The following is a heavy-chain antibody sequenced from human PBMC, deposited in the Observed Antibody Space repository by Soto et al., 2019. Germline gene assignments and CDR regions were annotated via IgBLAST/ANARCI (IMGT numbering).Heavy chain of an antibody. Sequence: QVQLVQSGAEVKKPGASVRVSCKASGYTFITYDIHWVRQATGQGLEWMGWMNPSNGNAGYAQKFQGRVTMTRNTSIITAYMDLSSLRSEDTAVYFCARRKERSGPHYFDSWGQGTLVTVSS. D-gene: IGHD6-25*01. CDR3: ARRKERSGPHYFDS. J-gene: IGHJ4*02. CDR2: MNPSNGNA. V-gene: IGHV1-8*01. CDR1: GYTFITYD.